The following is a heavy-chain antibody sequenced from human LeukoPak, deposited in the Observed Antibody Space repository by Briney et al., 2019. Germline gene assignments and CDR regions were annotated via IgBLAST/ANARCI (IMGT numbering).Heavy chain of an antibody. V-gene: IGHV4-4*07. CDR3: ARGGRRGYSGYDWLDY. CDR2: IYTSGST. Sequence: SETLSLTCTVSGGSISSYYWSWIRQPAGKGLEWIGRIYTSGSTNYNPSLKSRVTMSEDTSKNQFSLKLSSVTAADTAVYYCARGGRRGYSGYDWLDYWGQGTLVTVSS. D-gene: IGHD5-12*01. CDR1: GGSISSYY. J-gene: IGHJ4*02.